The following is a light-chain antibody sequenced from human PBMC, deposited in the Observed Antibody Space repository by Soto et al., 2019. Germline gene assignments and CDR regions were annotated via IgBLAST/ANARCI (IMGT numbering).Light chain of an antibody. V-gene: IGLV2-8*01. J-gene: IGLJ1*01. CDR3: SSYAGSSNV. CDR1: SSDVGGYNY. Sequence: QSALTQPPSASGSPGQSVAISCTGTSSDVGGYNYVSWYQQHPGKPPKLMIYEVNKRPSGVPDRSAGSKSGNTASLTVSGLQAEDEADYYCSSYAGSSNVFGTGTKVTVL. CDR2: EVN.